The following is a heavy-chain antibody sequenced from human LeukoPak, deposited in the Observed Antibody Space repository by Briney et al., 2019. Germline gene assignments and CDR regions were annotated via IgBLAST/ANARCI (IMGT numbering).Heavy chain of an antibody. CDR1: GGSISSYY. D-gene: IGHD3-9*01. J-gene: IGHJ4*02. Sequence: KPSETLSLTCTVSGGSISSYYWSWIRQPPGKGLEWVGYIYYSVSANYNPSLKSRVTISVDTSKNQFSLKLSSVTAADTAVYYCARVHAYYDILTGYYNDLSQAYYFDYWGQGTLVTVSS. CDR2: IYYSVSA. CDR3: ARVHAYYDILTGYYNDLSQAYYFDY. V-gene: IGHV4-59*01.